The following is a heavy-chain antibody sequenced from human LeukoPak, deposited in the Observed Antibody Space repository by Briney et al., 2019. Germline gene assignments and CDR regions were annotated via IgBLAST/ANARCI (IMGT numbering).Heavy chain of an antibody. Sequence: PGGSLRLSCAASGYSFASFAISWVRQAPGKGLEWVSGIGGSGDSRFYADSVAGRFAISSDISKNTAYLQMMSLTAEDTAIYYCAKTRYNWKSPDAFDVWGQGTMVTVSS. CDR1: GYSFASFA. J-gene: IGHJ3*01. CDR2: IGGSGDSR. V-gene: IGHV3-23*01. CDR3: AKTRYNWKSPDAFDV. D-gene: IGHD1-1*01.